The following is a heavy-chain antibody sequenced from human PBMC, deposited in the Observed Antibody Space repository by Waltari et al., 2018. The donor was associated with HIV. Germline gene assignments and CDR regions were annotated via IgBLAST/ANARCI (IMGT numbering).Heavy chain of an antibody. Sequence: EVQLVESGGGLVKPGRSLRLSCTGSGFTFGDYAMSWVRQAPGEGMGWVGCIRNKAYGRTTEHAASVKGRFTISRDDSKSIAYLQMNSLKTEDTAVYFCTRGDYKNYNWFDPWGQGTLVTVSS. CDR2: IRNKAYGRTT. CDR1: GFTFGDYA. J-gene: IGHJ5*02. V-gene: IGHV3-49*04. CDR3: TRGDYKNYNWFDP. D-gene: IGHD4-4*01.